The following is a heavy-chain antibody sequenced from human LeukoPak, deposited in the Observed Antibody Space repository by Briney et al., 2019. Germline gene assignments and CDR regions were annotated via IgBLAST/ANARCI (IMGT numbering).Heavy chain of an antibody. CDR2: IKHDGSEK. Sequence: GGSLRLSCAASGFTFSSYAMSWVRQAPGKGLEWVANIKHDGSEKYYVDPVKGRFTISRDNAKNSLYLQTNSLRAEDTAVYYCARTQYLALDVFDIWGQGTLVTVSS. D-gene: IGHD4-11*01. CDR3: ARTQYLALDVFDI. CDR1: GFTFSSYA. J-gene: IGHJ3*02. V-gene: IGHV3-7*01.